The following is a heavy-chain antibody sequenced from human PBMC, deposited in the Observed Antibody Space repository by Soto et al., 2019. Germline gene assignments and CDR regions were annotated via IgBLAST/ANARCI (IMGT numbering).Heavy chain of an antibody. Sequence: QVQLVESGGGVVQPGRSLRLSCAASGFTFSSYGMHWVRQAPGKGLEWVAVISYDGSNKYYADSVKGRFTISRDNSKNTLYLKMNSLRAEDTAVYYCAKDRDGDYPGWYFDLWGRGTLVTVSS. D-gene: IGHD4-17*01. CDR1: GFTFSSYG. J-gene: IGHJ2*01. V-gene: IGHV3-30*18. CDR3: AKDRDGDYPGWYFDL. CDR2: ISYDGSNK.